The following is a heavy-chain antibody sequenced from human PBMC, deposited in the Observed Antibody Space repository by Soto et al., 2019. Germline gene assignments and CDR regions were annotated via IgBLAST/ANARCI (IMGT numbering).Heavy chain of an antibody. V-gene: IGHV5-51*03. CDR1: WYNLSSYW. CDR3: ASTTGGDYFYYYGMDV. CDR2: IYPGDSDT. J-gene: IGHJ6*02. Sequence: GGFLKISRKGFWYNLSSYWIGRGRPMPRKGLEWMGIIYPGDSDTRYSPSFQGQVTISADKSISTAYLQWSSLKASDTAMYYCASTTGGDYFYYYGMDVWGQGTTVTSP. D-gene: IGHD4-17*01.